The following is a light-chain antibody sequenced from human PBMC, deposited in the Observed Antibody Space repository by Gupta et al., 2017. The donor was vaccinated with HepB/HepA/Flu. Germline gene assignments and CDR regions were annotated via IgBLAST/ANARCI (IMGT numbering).Light chain of an antibody. CDR2: KGS. J-gene: IGKJ2*02. CDR1: QSLGYSDGNTY. CDR3: KQCEDCPGT. Sequence: DVVLTQSPLAQPVTLGQPASISCRSSQSLGYSDGNTYLNWFHQRPGQAPRRLIYKGSNWHFGVPDRLSGSGSGTHFALKISSVEAEDVGTYYCKQCEDCPGTFGQGTKVEIK. V-gene: IGKV2D-30*01.